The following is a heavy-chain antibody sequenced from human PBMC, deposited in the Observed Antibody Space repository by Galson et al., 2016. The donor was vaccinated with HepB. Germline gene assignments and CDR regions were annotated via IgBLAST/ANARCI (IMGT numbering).Heavy chain of an antibody. Sequence: SLRLSCAGSGFTFGDYAMNWVRQAPGKGLGWVGFIRGKVYGGTTEYAASVKGRFTISRDDSKNIAYLQMNSLKTGDTAVYYCTMSQRKDWYFDLWGRGTLVTVSS. CDR1: GFTFGDYA. V-gene: IGHV3-49*04. CDR3: TMSQRKDWYFDL. CDR2: IRGKVYGGTT. J-gene: IGHJ2*01. D-gene: IGHD1-1*01.